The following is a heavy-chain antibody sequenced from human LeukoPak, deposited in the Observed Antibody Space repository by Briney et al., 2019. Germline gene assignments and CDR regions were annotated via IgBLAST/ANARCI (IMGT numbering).Heavy chain of an antibody. D-gene: IGHD1-26*01. CDR3: ARGQNSGSSPIDY. Sequence: PSETLSLTCAVYEGSFSGYYWSWIRQPPGKGLEWIGEINHSGSTNYNPSLKSRVTISVDTSKNQFSLKLSSVTAADTAVYYCARGQNSGSSPIDYWGQGTLVTVSS. J-gene: IGHJ4*02. CDR2: INHSGST. V-gene: IGHV4-34*01. CDR1: EGSFSGYY.